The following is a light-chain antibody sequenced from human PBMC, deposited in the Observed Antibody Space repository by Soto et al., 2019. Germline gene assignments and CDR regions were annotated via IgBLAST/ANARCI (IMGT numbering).Light chain of an antibody. CDR2: END. CDR3: APWNSGRGAGV. Sequence: QSVLTQPPSVSAAPGQKVTISCSGSSSNTGNNYVSWYQQLPGAAPKLLIYENDKRPSGIPDRFSGSKSGTSATLGITGLQTGDERDYYSAPWNSGRGAGVFGTGTK. CDR1: SSNTGNNY. J-gene: IGLJ1*01. V-gene: IGLV1-51*02.